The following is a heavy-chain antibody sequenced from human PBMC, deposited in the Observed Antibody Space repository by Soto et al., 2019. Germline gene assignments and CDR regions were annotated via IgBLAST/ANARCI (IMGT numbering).Heavy chain of an antibody. CDR3: ARRGYEYESSGYYPLFDY. Sequence: GGSLRLSCAASGFTVSSNYMGWVRQAPGKGLEWVSVIYGGDDTYYPDSVKGRFTISRDKSKNMLYLQMNSLRAADTAVYYCARRGYEYESSGYYPLFDYWGQGSLVTVYS. CDR2: IYGGDDT. J-gene: IGHJ4*02. D-gene: IGHD3-22*01. CDR1: GFTVSSNY. V-gene: IGHV3-53*01.